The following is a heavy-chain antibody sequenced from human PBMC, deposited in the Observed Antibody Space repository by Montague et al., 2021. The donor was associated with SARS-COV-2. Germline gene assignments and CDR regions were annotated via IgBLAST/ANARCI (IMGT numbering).Heavy chain of an antibody. CDR3: ASRAPTRIVLMVYAIGGYFDY. CDR2: ISSSGSTI. CDR1: GFTFSSYD. J-gene: IGHJ4*02. Sequence: SLRLSSAASGFTFSSYDINWVRQAPGKGLEWVSYISSSGSTIYYADSVKGRFTISRDNAKNSLYLQMNSLRAEDTAVYYCASRAPTRIVLMVYAIGGYFDYWGQGTLVTVSS. D-gene: IGHD2-8*01. V-gene: IGHV3-48*03.